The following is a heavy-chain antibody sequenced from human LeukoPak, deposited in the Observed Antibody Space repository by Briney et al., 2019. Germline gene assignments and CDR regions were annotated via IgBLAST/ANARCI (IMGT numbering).Heavy chain of an antibody. D-gene: IGHD6-6*01. J-gene: IGHJ4*02. V-gene: IGHV4-4*02. CDR3: ASSFEYSSSFRPPGY. Sequence: PSGTLSLTCAVSGGSISSRNWWSWVRQPPGKGLEWIGEIYHSGTTNYNPSLKSRVTISVDKSNNHFSLKLSSVTAADTAVYYCASSFEYSSSFRPPGYWGQGTLVTVSS. CDR1: GGSISSRNW. CDR2: IYHSGTT.